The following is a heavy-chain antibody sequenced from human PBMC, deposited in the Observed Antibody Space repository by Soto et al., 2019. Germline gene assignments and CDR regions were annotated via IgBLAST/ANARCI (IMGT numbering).Heavy chain of an antibody. CDR1: GYTFTGYY. CDR3: ARVGPARYYYDSSGHNWFDP. Sequence: ASVKVSCKASGYTFTGYYMHWVRQAPGQGLEWMGWINPNSGGTNYAQKFQGRVTMTRDTSISTAYMELGRLRSDDTAVYYCARVGPARYYYDSSGHNWFDPWGQGTLVTVSS. D-gene: IGHD3-22*01. V-gene: IGHV1-2*02. J-gene: IGHJ5*02. CDR2: INPNSGGT.